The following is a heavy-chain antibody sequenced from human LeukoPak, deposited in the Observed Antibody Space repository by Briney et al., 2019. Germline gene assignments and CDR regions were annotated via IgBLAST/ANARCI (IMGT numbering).Heavy chain of an antibody. CDR2: INTDGTTT. D-gene: IGHD4-23*01. CDR3: ARGPYGTNSWFDP. Sequence: GGSLRLSCAASGFNFSKDWMHWVRQAPGKGLVWVSRINTDGTTTNYADSVKGRFTISRDSAKNTLYLQMNSLRSEDSAVYYCARGPYGTNSWFDPWGQGTLVTISS. J-gene: IGHJ5*02. V-gene: IGHV3-74*01. CDR1: GFNFSKDW.